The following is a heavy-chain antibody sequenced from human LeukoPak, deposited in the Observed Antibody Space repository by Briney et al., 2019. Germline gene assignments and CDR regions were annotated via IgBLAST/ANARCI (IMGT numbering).Heavy chain of an antibody. V-gene: IGHV1-46*01. D-gene: IGHD1-26*01. CDR2: INPSGGST. CDR3: ARGGVGATTYVWFDP. Sequence: ASVKVSCKASGYTFTNYYIHWVRQAPGQGLECMGIINPSGGSTSYAQKFQGRVTMTRDMSTSAVYMELSSLRSEDTAVYYCARGGVGATTYVWFDPWGQGTLVTVSS. CDR1: GYTFTNYY. J-gene: IGHJ5*02.